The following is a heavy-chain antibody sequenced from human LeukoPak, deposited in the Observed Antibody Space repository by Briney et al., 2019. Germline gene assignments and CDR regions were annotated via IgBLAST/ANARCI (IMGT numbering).Heavy chain of an antibody. J-gene: IGHJ5*02. CDR3: ARDFNWFDP. CDR2: IYRDGST. CDR1: GGSISSNNW. V-gene: IGHV4-4*02. Sequence: SETLSLTCAVSGGSISSNNWWIWVRQSPEKGLEWIGEIYRDGSTNYNPPLKSRVTISMDKSKNQLSLKLNFVTAADTAVYYCARDFNWFDPWGQGTLVAVSS.